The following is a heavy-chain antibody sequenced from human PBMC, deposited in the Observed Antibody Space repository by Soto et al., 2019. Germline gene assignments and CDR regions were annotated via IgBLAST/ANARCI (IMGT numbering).Heavy chain of an antibody. CDR1: GYTFTSYG. Sequence: GASVKVSCKASGYTFTSYGISWVRQAPGQGLKWMGWISAYNGNTNYAQKLQGRVTMTTDTSTSTAYMELRSLRSDDTAVYYCAREKIPLAVAGSGDAFDIWGQGTMVTVSS. J-gene: IGHJ3*02. CDR3: AREKIPLAVAGSGDAFDI. V-gene: IGHV1-18*01. CDR2: ISAYNGNT. D-gene: IGHD6-19*01.